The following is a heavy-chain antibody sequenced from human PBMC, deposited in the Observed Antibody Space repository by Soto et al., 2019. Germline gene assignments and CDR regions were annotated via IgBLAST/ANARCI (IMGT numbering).Heavy chain of an antibody. V-gene: IGHV1-69*02. CDR2: IIPILGIA. CDR1: GGTFSSYT. CDR3: ARGPRDGYNFNY. Sequence: QVQLVQSGAEVKKPGSSVKVSCKASGGTFSSYTISWVRQAPGQGLEWMGRIIPILGIANYAKKFQGRVTSTADKSTSTAYMELSSLRSEDTAVYYCARGPRDGYNFNYWGQGTLVTVSS. D-gene: IGHD2-21*01. J-gene: IGHJ4*02.